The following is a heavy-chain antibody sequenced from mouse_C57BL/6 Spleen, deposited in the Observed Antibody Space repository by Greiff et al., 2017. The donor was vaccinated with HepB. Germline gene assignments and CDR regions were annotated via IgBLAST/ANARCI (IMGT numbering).Heavy chain of an antibody. J-gene: IGHJ2*01. D-gene: IGHD1-1*01. Sequence: VQLQQSGAELVRPGTSVKLSCKASGYTFTSYWMHWVKQRPGQGLEWIGVIDPSDSYTNYNQKFKGKATLTVDTSSSTAYMQLSSLTSEDSAVYECAIITTVVGVDYWGQGTTLTVAS. CDR1: GYTFTSYW. CDR3: AIITTVVGVDY. CDR2: IDPSDSYT. V-gene: IGHV1-59*01.